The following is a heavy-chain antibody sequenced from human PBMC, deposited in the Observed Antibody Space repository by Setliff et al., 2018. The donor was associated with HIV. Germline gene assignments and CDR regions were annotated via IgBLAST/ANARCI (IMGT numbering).Heavy chain of an antibody. CDR3: ARDRPPVT. J-gene: IGHJ5*02. V-gene: IGHV4-4*02. D-gene: IGHD3-10*01. CDR1: GGSISSSNW. CDR2: IYHSGST. Sequence: SETLSLTCAVSGGSISSSNWWTWVRQPPGKGLEWIGKIYHSGSTNYNPSLKGRATISVDRSKNQISLKVSSVTAEDTAVYYCARDRPPVTWGQGTLVTVSS.